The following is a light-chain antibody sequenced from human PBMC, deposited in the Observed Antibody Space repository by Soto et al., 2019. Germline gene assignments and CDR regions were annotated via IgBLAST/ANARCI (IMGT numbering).Light chain of an antibody. J-gene: IGLJ1*01. CDR2: DGN. Sequence: QSALSQPASLSGSPGQSITISCTGTNNDVGSYSLVSWYQQHPGKAPKLVIYDGNKRPSGISNRFSGSKSGNTASLTISGLQAEDEADYYCSSFAGNIPYVFGTGTKLTV. V-gene: IGLV2-23*01. CDR1: NNDVGSYSL. CDR3: SSFAGNIPYV.